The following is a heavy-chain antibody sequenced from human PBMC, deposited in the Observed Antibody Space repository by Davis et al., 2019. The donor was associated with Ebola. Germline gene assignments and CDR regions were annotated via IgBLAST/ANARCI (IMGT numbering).Heavy chain of an antibody. V-gene: IGHV3-21*01. Sequence: GESLKISCAATGFTVRTYFMNWVRQAPGKGLEWVSSISSSSSYIYYADSVKGRFTISRDNAKNSLYLQMNSLRAEDTAVYYCARDVGSGWYAIGVYWGQGTLVTVSS. CDR3: ARDVGSGWYAIGVY. CDR2: ISSSSSYI. D-gene: IGHD6-19*01. CDR1: GFTVRTYF. J-gene: IGHJ4*02.